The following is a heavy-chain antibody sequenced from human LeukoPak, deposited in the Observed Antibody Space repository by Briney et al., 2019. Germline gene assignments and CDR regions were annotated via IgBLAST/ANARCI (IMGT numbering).Heavy chain of an antibody. D-gene: IGHD3-3*01. CDR3: AREDKLRFLEWLPSYYFDY. J-gene: IGHJ4*02. CDR1: GFTFSSYA. V-gene: IGHV3-30*04. CDR2: ISYDGSNK. Sequence: GGSLRLSCAASGFTFSSYAMHWVRQAPGKGPEWVAVISYDGSNKYYADSVKDRFTISRDNSKNTLYLQMNSLRAEDTAVYYCAREDKLRFLEWLPSYYFDYWGQGTLVTVSS.